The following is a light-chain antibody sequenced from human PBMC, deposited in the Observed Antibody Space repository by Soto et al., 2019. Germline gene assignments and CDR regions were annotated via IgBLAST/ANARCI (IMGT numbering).Light chain of an antibody. CDR1: QTIRSW. Sequence: DIQMTQSPSTLSASVGDRVTITCRASQTIRSWLAWYQQKPGKAPKLLIYKASSLKSGVPSRFSGSGSGTEFTLTISSLPPDDFATYYCQQYNSFPYTFGQGTKLEIK. J-gene: IGKJ2*01. V-gene: IGKV1-5*03. CDR2: KAS. CDR3: QQYNSFPYT.